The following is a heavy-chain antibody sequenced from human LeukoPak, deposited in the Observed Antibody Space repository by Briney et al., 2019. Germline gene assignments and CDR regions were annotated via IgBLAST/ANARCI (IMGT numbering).Heavy chain of an antibody. D-gene: IGHD6-19*01. CDR1: GFTSSNYA. J-gene: IGHJ6*02. CDR3: ARDISGWYSGGYFRMDV. CDR2: ISSDESDK. Sequence: GGSLRLSCAASGFTSSNYAMHWVRQAPGKGLEWVAFISSDESDKYYADSVEGRFTISRDNSKNTLYLQMNSLRAEDTAVYYCARDISGWYSGGYFRMDVWGQGTTVTVSS. V-gene: IGHV3-30-3*01.